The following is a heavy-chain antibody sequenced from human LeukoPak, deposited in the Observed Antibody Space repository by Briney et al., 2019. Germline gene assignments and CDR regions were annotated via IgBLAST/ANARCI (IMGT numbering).Heavy chain of an antibody. CDR2: IYPGDSDT. D-gene: IGHD1-1*01. CDR3: ARQIQLTSNADY. V-gene: IGHV5-51*01. CDR1: GYSFTSFW. Sequence: GESLKISCKGSGYSFTSFWIAWVRQMPGKGLEWMGIIYPGDSDTRYSPSFQGQVSISVDKSISTAYLQWSSLKASDTAFHYCARQIQLTSNADYWGQGTLVTVSS. J-gene: IGHJ4*02.